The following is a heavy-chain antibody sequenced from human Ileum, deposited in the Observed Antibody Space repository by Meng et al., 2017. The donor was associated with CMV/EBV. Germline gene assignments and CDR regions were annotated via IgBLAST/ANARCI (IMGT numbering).Heavy chain of an antibody. J-gene: IGHJ6*02. V-gene: IGHV4-34*01. CDR2: INHSGST. Sequence: GSLRLSCAVYGGSFSGYYWSWIRQPPGKGLEWIGEINHSGSTNYNPSLKSRVTISVDTSKNQFSLKLSSVTAADTAVYYCARGPIPNFGVDGRYYYYGMDVWGQGTTVTVSS. CDR1: GGSFSGYY. CDR3: ARGPIPNFGVDGRYYYYGMDV. D-gene: IGHD3-3*01.